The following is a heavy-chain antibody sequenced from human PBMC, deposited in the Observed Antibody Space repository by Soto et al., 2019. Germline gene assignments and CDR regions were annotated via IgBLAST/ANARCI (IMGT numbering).Heavy chain of an antibody. CDR3: ARGTVVVPAAI. J-gene: IGHJ6*02. CDR2: INHSGST. V-gene: IGHV4-34*01. Sequence: PSETLSLTCAVYGGSFSGYYWSWIRQPPGKGLEWIGEINHSGSTNYNSSLKSRVTISVDTSKNQFSLKLSSVTAADTAVYYCARGTVVVPAAIWSQGTTVTVSS. D-gene: IGHD2-2*01. CDR1: GGSFSGYY.